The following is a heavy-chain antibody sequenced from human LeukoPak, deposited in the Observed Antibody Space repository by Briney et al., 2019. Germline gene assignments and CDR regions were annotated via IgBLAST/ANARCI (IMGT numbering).Heavy chain of an antibody. J-gene: IGHJ4*02. CDR1: GFTFTIYS. CDR2: SNADISAV. V-gene: IGHV3-48*01. Sequence: PGGSLRLSCVASGFTFTIYSMYWVRQAPGGGLEWISNSNADISAVYCVDSLKGRFTISIDNAKSSVFLQMNSLRAEDTAVYYCARDRDYASDNWGQGTLVTVSS. CDR3: ARDRDYASDN. D-gene: IGHD2-2*01.